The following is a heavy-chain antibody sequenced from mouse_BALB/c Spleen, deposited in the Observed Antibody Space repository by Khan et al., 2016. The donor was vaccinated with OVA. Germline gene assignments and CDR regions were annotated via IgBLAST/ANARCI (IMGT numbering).Heavy chain of an antibody. J-gene: IGHJ2*01. CDR2: INPHIGET. CDR3: ARIYGSDFDY. Sequence: VQLKQSGPELVKPGASVKISCKASGYSFTGYFMNWVMQSHGKSLEWIGRINPHIGETFYNPKFKGKATLTVDESSSTAHMELRSLASEDSAGYYCARIYGSDFDYWGQGTTLTVSS. CDR1: GYSFTGYF. D-gene: IGHD1-1*01. V-gene: IGHV1-20*02.